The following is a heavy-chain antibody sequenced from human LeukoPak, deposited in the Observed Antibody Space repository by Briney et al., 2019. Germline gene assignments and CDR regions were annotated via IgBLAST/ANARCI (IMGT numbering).Heavy chain of an antibody. CDR3: ARLQLAHYFFDY. Sequence: PSQTLSLTCAVYGGSFSDYYWSWIRQPPGKGLEWIGEIHHSGSTNYNPSLKSRVTISVDTSKNQVSLKLSSVTAADTAVYYCARLQLAHYFFDYWDPGTLVTVSS. J-gene: IGHJ4*02. CDR2: IHHSGST. CDR1: GGSFSDYY. V-gene: IGHV4-34*01. D-gene: IGHD6-13*01.